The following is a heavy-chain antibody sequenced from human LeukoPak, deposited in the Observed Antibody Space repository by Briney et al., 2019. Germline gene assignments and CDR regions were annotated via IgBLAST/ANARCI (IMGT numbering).Heavy chain of an antibody. Sequence: PGGSLRLSCAASGFTFYSYAMSWVRQAPGKGLEWVSGISGSGGHTYYADSVKGRFTISRDNSKNTLYLQMSSLSVEDTAVYYCAKELLRPGNYYFDYWGQGALVIVSS. CDR1: GFTFYSYA. V-gene: IGHV3-23*01. D-gene: IGHD3-3*01. CDR3: AKELLRPGNYYFDY. J-gene: IGHJ4*02. CDR2: ISGSGGHT.